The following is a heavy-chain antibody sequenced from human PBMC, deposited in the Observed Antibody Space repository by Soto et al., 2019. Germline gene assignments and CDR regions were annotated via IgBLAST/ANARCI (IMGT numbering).Heavy chain of an antibody. V-gene: IGHV3-30-3*01. J-gene: IGHJ6*02. Sequence: QVQLVESGGGVGQPGRSLRLSCAASEFTYSSYAMHWVRQAPGKGLEWVAVIAYDGSNKYYADSVKGRFTISRDNSKNTLYLQMNSLRAEDTAVYYCARRVGDYGGYYYNGMDVWGQGTTVTVSS. CDR2: IAYDGSNK. D-gene: IGHD4-17*01. CDR1: EFTYSSYA. CDR3: ARRVGDYGGYYYNGMDV.